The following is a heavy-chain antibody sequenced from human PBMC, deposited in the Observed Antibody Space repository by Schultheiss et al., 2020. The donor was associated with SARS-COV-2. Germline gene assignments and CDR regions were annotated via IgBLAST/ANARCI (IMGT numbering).Heavy chain of an antibody. J-gene: IGHJ4*02. Sequence: ASVKVSCKASGYTFTSYYMHWVRQAPGQGLEWMGIINPNSGGTNYAQKFQGRVTMTRDTSISTAYMELSRLRSDDTAVYYCARVSRFRVYGDYAHLDYWGQGTLVTVSS. CDR1: GYTFTSYY. CDR3: ARVSRFRVYGDYAHLDY. D-gene: IGHD4-17*01. V-gene: IGHV1-2*02. CDR2: INPNSGGT.